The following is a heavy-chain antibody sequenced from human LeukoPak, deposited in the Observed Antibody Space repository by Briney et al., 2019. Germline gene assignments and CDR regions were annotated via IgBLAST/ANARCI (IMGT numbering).Heavy chain of an antibody. D-gene: IGHD1-1*01. CDR3: ARYCTFRTCSGTKFDS. CDR1: GFTFSSYW. Sequence: GGSLRLSCAASGFTFSSYWMHWVRQAPGKGLVWVSRINGDGSSTSYADSVKGRFTISRDTAKNSLYLQMYSLTAEDTALYYCARYCTFRTCSGTKFDSWGPGTLVTVSS. V-gene: IGHV3-74*01. CDR2: INGDGSST. J-gene: IGHJ4*02.